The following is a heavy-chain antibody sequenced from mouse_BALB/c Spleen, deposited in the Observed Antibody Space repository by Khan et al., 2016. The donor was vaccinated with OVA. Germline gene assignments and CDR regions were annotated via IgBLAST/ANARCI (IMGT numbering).Heavy chain of an antibody. D-gene: IGHD2-1*01. J-gene: IGHJ3*01. CDR3: ARRGLYGIFVY. Sequence: QVQLQQSGTELAKPGASVRMSCKTSGYTFTTYWIHWVKQRPGQGLEWIGYIDPSTDYTDYNQKFKDKATLTADKSSSTAYVQLSSLTSEDSVVYYCARRGLYGIFVYWGQGTLVTVSA. CDR2: IDPSTDYT. CDR1: GYTFTTYW. V-gene: IGHV1-7*01.